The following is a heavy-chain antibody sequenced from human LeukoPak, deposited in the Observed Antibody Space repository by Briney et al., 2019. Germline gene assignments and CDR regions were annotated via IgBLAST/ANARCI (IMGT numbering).Heavy chain of an antibody. CDR2: ISAYNGNT. CDR1: GYTFTSYG. V-gene: IGHV1-18*01. Sequence: PAASVKVSCKASGYTFTSYGISWVRQAPGQGLEWMGWISAYNGNTNYAQKLQGRVTMTTDTSTSTAYMELRSLRSDDTAVYYCAREKRFLEWLPLPTTRIDAFDIWGQGTMVTVSS. J-gene: IGHJ3*02. D-gene: IGHD3-3*01. CDR3: AREKRFLEWLPLPTTRIDAFDI.